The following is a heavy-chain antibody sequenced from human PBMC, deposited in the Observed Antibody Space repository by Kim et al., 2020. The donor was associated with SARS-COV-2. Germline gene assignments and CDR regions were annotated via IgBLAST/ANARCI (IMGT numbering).Heavy chain of an antibody. D-gene: IGHD2-2*02. V-gene: IGHV3-30-3*01. CDR1: GFTFSSYA. CDR2: ISYDGSNK. J-gene: IGHJ6*01. Sequence: GGSLRLSCAASGFTFSSYAMHWVRQAPGKGLEWVAVISYDGSNKYYADSVKGRFTISRDNSKNTLYLQMNSLRAEDTAVYYCARVAAITLFYYYGMDFWG. CDR3: ARVAAITLFYYYGMDF.